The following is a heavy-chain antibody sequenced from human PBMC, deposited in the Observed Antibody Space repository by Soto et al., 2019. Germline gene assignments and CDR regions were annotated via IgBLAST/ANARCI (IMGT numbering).Heavy chain of an antibody. D-gene: IGHD1-20*01. V-gene: IGHV5-51*01. CDR3: ARRSNWNSADRDC. Sequence: PGESLKISCERSGYIFTTYWIAWVRQMPGKDLEWIGIIYPDDSDVRYSPSFEGHVTISADKSINTAYLQWSSLKASDSAMYYCARRSNWNSADRDCWGQGTRVTVAS. CDR1: GYIFTTYW. CDR2: IYPDDSDV. J-gene: IGHJ4*02.